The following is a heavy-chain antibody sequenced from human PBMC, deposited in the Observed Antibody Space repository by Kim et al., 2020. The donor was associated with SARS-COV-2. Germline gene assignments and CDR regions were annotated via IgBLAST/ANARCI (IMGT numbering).Heavy chain of an antibody. Sequence: SETLSLTCTVSTDSFSSYYWSWVRQSAGKGLEWIGRIYATGDTDYNPTLKSRVTVSVDAAKKQFSLRLTSVSGADTAMYFCARAGGSRPLDAWGQGIQVIVSS. V-gene: IGHV4-4*07. CDR2: IYATGDT. D-gene: IGHD3-10*01. J-gene: IGHJ4*02. CDR1: TDSFSSYY. CDR3: ARAGGSRPLDA.